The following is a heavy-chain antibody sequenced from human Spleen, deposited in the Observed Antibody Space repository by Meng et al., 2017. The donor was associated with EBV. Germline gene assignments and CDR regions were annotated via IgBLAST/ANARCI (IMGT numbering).Heavy chain of an antibody. J-gene: IGHJ4*02. Sequence: QEQLVQSGAEVKKPGASVKVSCKASGYNFYNFYIHWVRQAPGQGLEWMGRINPKSGDAGYAQKFQGRVTMTRDTSASTAYMELSSLRSEDTAVYYCARDRYCSSTSCYYNYFDYWGQGTLVTVSS. V-gene: IGHV1-2*06. CDR3: ARDRYCSSTSCYYNYFDY. CDR1: GYNFYNFY. D-gene: IGHD2-2*01. CDR2: INPKSGDA.